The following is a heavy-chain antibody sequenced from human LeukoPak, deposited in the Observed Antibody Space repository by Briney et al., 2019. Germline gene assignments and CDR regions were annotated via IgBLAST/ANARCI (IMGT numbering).Heavy chain of an antibody. CDR2: MNPNSGNT. J-gene: IGHJ5*02. D-gene: IGHD2-2*01. Sequence: VASVKVSCEASGYTFTSYDINWVRQATGQGLEWMGWMNPNSGNTGYAQKFQGRVTMTRNTSISTAYMELSSLRSEDTAVYYCGRGVVVPADWFDPWGQGTLVTVSS. V-gene: IGHV1-8*01. CDR3: GRGVVVPADWFDP. CDR1: GYTFTSYD.